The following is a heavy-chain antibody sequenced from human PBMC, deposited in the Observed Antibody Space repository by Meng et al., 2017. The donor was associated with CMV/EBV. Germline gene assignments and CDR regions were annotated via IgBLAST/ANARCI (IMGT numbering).Heavy chain of an antibody. V-gene: IGHV1-18*01. D-gene: IGHD2-2*01. J-gene: IGHJ6*02. Sequence: ASVKVSCKASGYTFTSYGISWVRQAPGQGLEWMGWISAYNGNTNYAQKLQGRVTMNTDTSTSTAYMELRSLRSDDTAVYYCARAGYCSSTSCPRAEYYCYYYGMDVWGQGTTVTVSS. CDR2: ISAYNGNT. CDR1: GYTFTSYG. CDR3: ARAGYCSSTSCPRAEYYCYYYGMDV.